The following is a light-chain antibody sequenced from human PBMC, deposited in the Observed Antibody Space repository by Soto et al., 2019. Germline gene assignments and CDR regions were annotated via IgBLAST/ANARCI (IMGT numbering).Light chain of an antibody. V-gene: IGKV3-11*01. Sequence: EIVLTQSPATLSLSPGARATLSCRASQSVSYYLAWYQQKPGQTPRLLIYDATTRATGIPARFSGSGSGTDFTLTISSLEPDEFAVYYCQCRGTWPPTLAFGQGTKVEIK. CDR3: QCRGTWPPTLA. J-gene: IGKJ1*01. CDR2: DAT. CDR1: QSVSYY.